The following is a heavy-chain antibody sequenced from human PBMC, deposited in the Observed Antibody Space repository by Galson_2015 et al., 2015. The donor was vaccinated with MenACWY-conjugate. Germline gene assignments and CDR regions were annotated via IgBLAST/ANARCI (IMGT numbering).Heavy chain of an antibody. D-gene: IGHD2-15*01. V-gene: IGHV1-3*01. CDR1: GYTFTSYA. CDR2: INAGNGNT. CDR3: AREDVGVAATVAY. J-gene: IGHJ4*02. Sequence: SVKVSCKASGYTFTSYAMHWVRQAPGQRLEWMGWINAGNGNTKYSQKFQGRVTITRDTSASTAYMELSSLRSEDTAVYYCAREDVGVAATVAYWGQGTLVTVSS.